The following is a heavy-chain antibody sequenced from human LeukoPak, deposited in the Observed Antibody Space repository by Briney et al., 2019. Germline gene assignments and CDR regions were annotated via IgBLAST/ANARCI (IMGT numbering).Heavy chain of an antibody. CDR2: INPNSGGT. Sequence: ASVTVSCKASGYSFSGYYIHWVRQAPGQGLEWMGRINPNSGGTNYAQKFQGRVTVTRDTSISTAYMELSRLRSDDTAVYFCAREYGLDAFDIWGQGTMVTVSS. V-gene: IGHV1-2*06. D-gene: IGHD2-2*03. J-gene: IGHJ3*02. CDR3: AREYGLDAFDI. CDR1: GYSFSGYY.